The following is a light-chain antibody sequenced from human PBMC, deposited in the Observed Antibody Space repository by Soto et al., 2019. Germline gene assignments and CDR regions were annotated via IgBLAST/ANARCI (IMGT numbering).Light chain of an antibody. V-gene: IGKV1-5*01. CDR3: QQYSSYPGT. Sequence: DIQMTQSPSSLSASVGDRVTISCRASQSISNWLAWYRQKPGKAPNLLIYDASSLESGVTSRFSGSGSGTEFTLTISSLQPDDFATYYCQQYSSYPGTFGQGTKVDIK. J-gene: IGKJ1*01. CDR2: DAS. CDR1: QSISNW.